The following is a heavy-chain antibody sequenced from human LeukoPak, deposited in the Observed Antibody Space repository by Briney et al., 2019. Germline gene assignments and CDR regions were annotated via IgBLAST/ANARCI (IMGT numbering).Heavy chain of an antibody. V-gene: IGHV1-24*01. D-gene: IGHD5-24*01. CDR2: FDPEDGET. CDR3: ATGGWLQLLDY. Sequence: ASVKVSCKVSGYTLTELSMHWVRQAPGEGLEWMGGFDPEDGETIYAQKFQARVAMTGDTSTDTAYMELGSLRSQDTAMYYCATGGWLQLLDYWGQGTLVTVSS. J-gene: IGHJ4*02. CDR1: GYTLTELS.